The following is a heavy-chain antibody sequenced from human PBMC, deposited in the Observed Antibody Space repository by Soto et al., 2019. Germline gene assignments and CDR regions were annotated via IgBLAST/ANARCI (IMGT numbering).Heavy chain of an antibody. D-gene: IGHD3-22*01. Sequence: SVKVSCKASGGTFSSYAISWVRQAPGQGLEWMGGIIPIFGTANYAQKFQGRVTITADESTSTAYMELSSLRSEDAAVYYCARDGGGIWDSSGYSFDYWGQGTLVTVSS. CDR3: ARDGGGIWDSSGYSFDY. CDR1: GGTFSSYA. J-gene: IGHJ4*02. CDR2: IIPIFGTA. V-gene: IGHV1-69*13.